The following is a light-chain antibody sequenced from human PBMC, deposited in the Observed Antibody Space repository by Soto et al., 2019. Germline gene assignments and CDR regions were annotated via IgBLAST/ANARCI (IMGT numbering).Light chain of an antibody. CDR1: RFVSNYY. CDR3: QHYADSPPFFT. Sequence: DIVLTQSPGTLSLSPGDRATLSCRTSRFVSNYYVAWYEQRPGQAPRLLIYAASSRATDVPDRFSGSGSGTDFTLTISRLEPEDFAVYYCQHYADSPPFFTCGPGTKVEI. V-gene: IGKV3-20*01. CDR2: AAS. J-gene: IGKJ3*01.